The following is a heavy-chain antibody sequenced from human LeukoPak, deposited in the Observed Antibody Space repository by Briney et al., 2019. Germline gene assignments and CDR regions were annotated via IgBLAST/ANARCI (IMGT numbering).Heavy chain of an antibody. J-gene: IGHJ6*02. V-gene: IGHV3-21*01. CDR3: ARDPANSSGWFPSGYYYYGMDV. CDR2: ISSSSSYI. D-gene: IGHD6-19*01. Sequence: GGSLRLSCAASRFTFSSYSMNWVRQAPGKGLEWVSSISSSSSYIYYADSVKGRFTISRDNAKNSLYLQMNGLRAEDTAVYYCARDPANSSGWFPSGYYYYGMDVWGQGTTVTVSS. CDR1: RFTFSSYS.